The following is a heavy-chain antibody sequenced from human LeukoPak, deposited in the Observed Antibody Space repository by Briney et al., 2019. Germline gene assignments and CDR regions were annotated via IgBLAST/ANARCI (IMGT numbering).Heavy chain of an antibody. D-gene: IGHD3-10*01. CDR1: GFTFSSYS. CDR3: ARIGGPGYYYYGMDV. V-gene: IGHV3-48*02. CDR2: ITSSSSTK. J-gene: IGHJ6*02. Sequence: PGGPLRLSCAAPGFTFSSYSMNWVRQAPGKGLEWISFITSSSSTKYYTDSVKGRFTISRDNAKNSLYLQVNSLRDEDTAVYYCARIGGPGYYYYGMDVWGQGTTVTVSS.